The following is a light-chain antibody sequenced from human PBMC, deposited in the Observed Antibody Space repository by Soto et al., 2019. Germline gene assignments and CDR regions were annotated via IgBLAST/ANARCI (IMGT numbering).Light chain of an antibody. CDR2: GAS. CDR3: HQYGASPRT. CDR1: QSVTSSY. V-gene: IGKV3-20*01. Sequence: EIVLTQSPDTLSLPPGERATLSCRASQSVTSSYLAWYQQKPGQAPRLLIFGASNRATGIPDRFSGSGSGTDFTLTINGLEPEDFAVYSCHQYGASPRTFGQGTKVEIK. J-gene: IGKJ1*01.